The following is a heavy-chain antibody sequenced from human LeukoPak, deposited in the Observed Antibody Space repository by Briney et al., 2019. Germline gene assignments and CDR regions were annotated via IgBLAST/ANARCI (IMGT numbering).Heavy chain of an antibody. CDR3: ARFDGYGLVGI. CDR1: GESFSGFY. D-gene: IGHD3-10*01. CDR2: INHGGIT. J-gene: IGHJ3*02. Sequence: KSSETLSLTCAVYGESFSGFYWSWIRQPPEEGLEWIGEINHGGITNYNPSLKSRVIILIDTAKNHFSLNLSSVTAADTAVYYCARFDGYGLVGIWGQGTMVTVSS. V-gene: IGHV4-34*01.